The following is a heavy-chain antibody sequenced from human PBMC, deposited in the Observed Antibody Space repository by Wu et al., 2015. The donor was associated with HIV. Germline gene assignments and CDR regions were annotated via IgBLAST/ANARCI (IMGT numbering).Heavy chain of an antibody. J-gene: IGHJ4*02. D-gene: IGHD7-27*01. CDR3: ARGPTGGQSYFDY. CDR2: VDPYNGDT. V-gene: IGHV1-18*01. Sequence: QVQLVQSGAAVKRPGASVRVSCKTSGYTFASYAVSWVRQAPGQGPEWMGWVDPYNGDTNYSEKFLGRVTMKKDTYTGTAYMELKSLTSADTALYYCARGPTGGQSYFDYWGQGTLVFVSS. CDR1: GYTFASYA.